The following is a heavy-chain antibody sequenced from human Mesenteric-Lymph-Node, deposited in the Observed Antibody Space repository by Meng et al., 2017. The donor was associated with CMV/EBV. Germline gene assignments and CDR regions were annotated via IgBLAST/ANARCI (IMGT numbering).Heavy chain of an antibody. Sequence: GESLKISCAVSGFTVSSNYMTWVRQAPGKGLEWVSVIYSGGSTYYADSVKGRFTISRDNSKNTLYLQMNSLRAEDTAVYYCARVPADGWFDPWGQGTLVTVSS. J-gene: IGHJ5*02. CDR1: GFTVSSNY. CDR2: IYSGGST. D-gene: IGHD2-8*01. CDR3: ARVPADGWFDP. V-gene: IGHV3-66*02.